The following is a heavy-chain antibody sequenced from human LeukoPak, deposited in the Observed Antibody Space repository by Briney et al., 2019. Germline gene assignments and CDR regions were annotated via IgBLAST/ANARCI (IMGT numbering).Heavy chain of an antibody. CDR3: AKDGSSGIAATADAFDI. V-gene: IGHV3-23*01. D-gene: IGHD6-13*01. CDR2: TSGGGATS. Sequence: GGSLRLSCAASGFTFNTYAMSWVRQAPGKGLEWVSATSGGGATSYYADSVEGRFTISRDNSKNTLYLQMNSLRAEDTAIYYCAKDGSSGIAATADAFDIWGQGTMVTVFS. CDR1: GFTFNTYA. J-gene: IGHJ3*02.